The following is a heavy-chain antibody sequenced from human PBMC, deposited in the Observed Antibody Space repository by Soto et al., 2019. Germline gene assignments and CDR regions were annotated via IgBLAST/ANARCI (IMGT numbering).Heavy chain of an antibody. Sequence: GASVKVSCKASGYTFTSYAIHWVRQAPGERLEWMGWINAVNGNTKYSQKFQGRVTITRDTSASTAYMELSSLRSEDTAVYYCGPAAGTFGGSSLGVWGQGTLVTVAS. D-gene: IGHD6-13*01. CDR1: GYTFTSYA. V-gene: IGHV1-3*01. CDR2: INAVNGNT. CDR3: GPAAGTFGGSSLGV. J-gene: IGHJ4*02.